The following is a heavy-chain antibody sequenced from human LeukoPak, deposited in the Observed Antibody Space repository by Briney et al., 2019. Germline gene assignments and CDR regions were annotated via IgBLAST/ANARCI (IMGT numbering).Heavy chain of an antibody. J-gene: IGHJ4*02. V-gene: IGHV3-23*01. CDR3: AKGHDSSGYYSYVFDY. D-gene: IGHD3-22*01. CDR1: GFTFSSYA. Sequence: PGGSLRLSCAASGFTFSSYAMSWVRQAPGKGLEWVSAISGSGGSTYYADSVKGRFTIPRDNSKNTPYLQMNSLRAEDTAVYYCAKGHDSSGYYSYVFDYWGQGTLVTVSS. CDR2: ISGSGGST.